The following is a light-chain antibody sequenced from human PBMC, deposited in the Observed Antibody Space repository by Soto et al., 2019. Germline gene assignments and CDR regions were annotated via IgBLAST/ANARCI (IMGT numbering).Light chain of an antibody. CDR1: QGISSW. Sequence: DIQMTQSPSFVSASVGDRVTISCRASQGISSWLAWYQQKAGKAPRLLIYAASRLQSGVPSRFSGTGSGTDFTLTISSLQPEDFAIYYCQQTFGKPLVTFGQGTRLEIK. J-gene: IGKJ5*01. CDR2: AAS. CDR3: QQTFGKPLVT. V-gene: IGKV1-12*01.